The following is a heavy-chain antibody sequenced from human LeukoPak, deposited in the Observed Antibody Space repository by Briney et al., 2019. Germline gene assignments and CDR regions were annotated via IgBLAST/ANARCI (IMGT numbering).Heavy chain of an antibody. V-gene: IGHV4-38-2*02. Sequence: SETLSLTCTVSGYSISSGYYWGWIRQPPGKGLEWIESIYHSGSTYYNPSLKSRVTISVDTSKNQFSLKLSSVTAADTAVYYCARVSGYSSGWYYDYWGQGTLVTVSS. CDR1: GYSISSGYY. CDR3: ARVSGYSSGWYYDY. J-gene: IGHJ4*02. CDR2: IYHSGST. D-gene: IGHD6-19*01.